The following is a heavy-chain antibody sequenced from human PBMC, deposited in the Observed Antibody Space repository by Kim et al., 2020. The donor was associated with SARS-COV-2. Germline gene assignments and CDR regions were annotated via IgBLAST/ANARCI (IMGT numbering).Heavy chain of an antibody. CDR1: GFTFNTYA. Sequence: GGSLRLSCAASGFTFNTYAMSWVRQAPGKGLEWVSAVTGSASSTYYVDSVKGRFTISRDNSKNTLYLQMNTLRAEDTAVYYCARDRLESFGYADGYALYYFDYWGQGTLVSVSS. CDR3: ARDRLESFGYADGYALYYFDY. V-gene: IGHV3-23*01. J-gene: IGHJ4*02. D-gene: IGHD5-18*01. CDR2: VTGSASST.